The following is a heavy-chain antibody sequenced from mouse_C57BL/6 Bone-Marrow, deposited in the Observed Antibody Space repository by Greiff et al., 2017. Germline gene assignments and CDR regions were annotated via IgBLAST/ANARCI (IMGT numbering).Heavy chain of an antibody. D-gene: IGHD1-1*01. Sequence: VKLQQPGAELVKPGASVKMSCKASGYTFTSYWITWVKQRPGQGLEWIGDIYPGSGSTNYNEKFKSKATLTVDTSSSTAYMQLSSLTSEDSAVYYCARRYYGSSPLAYWGQGTLVTVSA. CDR3: ARRYYGSSPLAY. V-gene: IGHV1-55*01. J-gene: IGHJ3*01. CDR1: GYTFTSYW. CDR2: IYPGSGST.